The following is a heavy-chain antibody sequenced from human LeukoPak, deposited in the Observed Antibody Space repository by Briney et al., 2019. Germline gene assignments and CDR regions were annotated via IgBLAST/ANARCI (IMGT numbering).Heavy chain of an antibody. J-gene: IGHJ4*02. CDR3: ARTRITVTTRSWDY. D-gene: IGHD4-17*01. CDR2: ISSSSTYI. V-gene: IGHV3-21*01. CDR1: GFTVITSF. Sequence: GGSLRLSFSASGFTVITSFMSWVRQAPGKGLEWVSSISSSSTYIYYADSVKGRFTISRDNAKNSLYLQINSLRAEDTAVYYCARTRITVTTRSWDYWGQGTLVTVSS.